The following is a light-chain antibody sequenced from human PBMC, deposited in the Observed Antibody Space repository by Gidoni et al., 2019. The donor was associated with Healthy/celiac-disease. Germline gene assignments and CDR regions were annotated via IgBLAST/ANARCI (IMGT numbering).Light chain of an antibody. CDR2: AAS. J-gene: IGKJ5*01. V-gene: IGKV1-39*01. CDR3: QQSYSTPGIT. CDR1: QSISSY. Sequence: DIQMTQSPSSLSASVGDRVTITCRASQSISSYLNWYQQKPGKAPKLLIYAASSLQSGVPSRFSGSGSGTDFTLTNSSLQPEDFATYYCQQSYSTPGITFGQGTRLEIK.